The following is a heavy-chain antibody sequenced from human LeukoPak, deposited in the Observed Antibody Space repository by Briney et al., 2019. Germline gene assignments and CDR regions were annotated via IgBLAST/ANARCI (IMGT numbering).Heavy chain of an antibody. V-gene: IGHV3-23*01. J-gene: IGHJ4*02. CDR1: GFTFSSYA. CDR2: ISGSDGST. CDR3: AKDLYGDYMIDY. D-gene: IGHD4-17*01. Sequence: GGSLGLSCAASGFTFSSYAMSWDRQAPGKGLEWVSVISGSDGSTYYADSVKSRFTISRDNSKNTLYLQMNSLRAEDTAEYYCAKDLYGDYMIDYWGQGTLVTVPS.